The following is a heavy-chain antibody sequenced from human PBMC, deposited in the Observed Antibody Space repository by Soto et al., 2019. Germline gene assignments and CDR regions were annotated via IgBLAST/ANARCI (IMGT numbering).Heavy chain of an antibody. D-gene: IGHD3-10*01. CDR1: GFTFSSYA. CDR3: AKDQYYYGSGSYYNRFYGMDV. CDR2: ISGSGGST. Sequence: GGSLRLSCAASGFTFSSYAMSWVRQAPGKGLEWVSAISGSGGSTYYADSVKGRFTISRDNSKNTLYLQMNSLRAEDTAVYYCAKDQYYYGSGSYYNRFYGMDVWGQGTTVTVSS. J-gene: IGHJ6*02. V-gene: IGHV3-23*01.